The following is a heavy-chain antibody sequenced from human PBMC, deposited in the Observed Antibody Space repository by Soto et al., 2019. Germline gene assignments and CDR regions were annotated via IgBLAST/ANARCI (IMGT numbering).Heavy chain of an antibody. CDR2: ITTSSAYI. CDR1: GFTFNTYD. Sequence: EVQLVESGGGLVKPGGSLRLSCAASGFTFNTYDMNWVRQAPGKGLEWVSSITTSSAYIYYADSLKGRITISRDNAKNSLFLPMNSLRAEDTAVYYCVRSGTARLLRHSWFDTWGQGTLVTVSS. V-gene: IGHV3-21*01. CDR3: VRSGTARLLRHSWFDT. J-gene: IGHJ5*02. D-gene: IGHD2-21*01.